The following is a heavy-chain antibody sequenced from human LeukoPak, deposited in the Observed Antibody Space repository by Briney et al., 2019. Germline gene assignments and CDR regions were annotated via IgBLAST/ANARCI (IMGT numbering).Heavy chain of an antibody. CDR3: ARDPYSGSYGDYYYYYMDV. V-gene: IGHV3-21*01. CDR1: GFTFSSYN. CDR2: ITSSSRYI. Sequence: GGSLRLSCAVSGFTFSSYNMNWVRQAPGKGLEWVSSITSSSRYIYYADSVKGRFTISRDNAKSSLYLQMNSLRAEDTAVYYCARDPYSGSYGDYYYYYMDVWGKGTTVTVSS. J-gene: IGHJ6*03. D-gene: IGHD1-26*01.